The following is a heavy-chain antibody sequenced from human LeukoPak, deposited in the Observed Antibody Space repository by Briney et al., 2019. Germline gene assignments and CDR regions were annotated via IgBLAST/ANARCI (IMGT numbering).Heavy chain of an antibody. CDR1: GYRFSTSD. V-gene: IGHV3-13*01. Sequence: GGSLRLSCTASGYRFSTSDMHWVRQGSGRGLEWVSSIASTGETYYAPSVKGRFTISRENAKNSLYLQMNSLRGGDTAIYHCVRGGEIGLDYWGQGTLVTVSS. CDR3: VRGGEIGLDY. CDR2: IASTGET. D-gene: IGHD3-16*01. J-gene: IGHJ4*02.